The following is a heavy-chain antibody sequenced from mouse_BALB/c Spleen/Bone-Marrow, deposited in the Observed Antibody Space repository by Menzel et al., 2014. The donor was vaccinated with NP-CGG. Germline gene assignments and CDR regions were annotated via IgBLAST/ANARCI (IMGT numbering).Heavy chain of an antibody. J-gene: IGHJ2*01. Sequence: EVMLVESGPSLVKPSQTLSPTCSVTGDSITSSYWNWIRKFPGNKLEYMGYISYSGNAYYNPSLKSRISLTRDTSKNQYYLQLNSVTTEGTATYFCARGNGYHFDYWGQGTTLTVSS. D-gene: IGHD1-2*01. V-gene: IGHV3-8*02. CDR2: ISYSGNA. CDR1: GDSITSSY. CDR3: ARGNGYHFDY.